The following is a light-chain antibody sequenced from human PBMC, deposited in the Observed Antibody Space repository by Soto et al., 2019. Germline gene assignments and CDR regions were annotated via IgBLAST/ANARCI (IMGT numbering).Light chain of an antibody. CDR1: QRVTSNY. CDR3: QQYRDSPQMYT. J-gene: IGKJ2*01. CDR2: GAS. V-gene: IGKV3-20*01. Sequence: EIVLTQSPGTLSLSPGERATLSCRASQRVTSNYLAWYQHKPGQAPRLLFYGASTRATGIPDRFSGSGSGPDFTLTITRLEPEDFAVYYCQQYRDSPQMYTFGPGTKLEIK.